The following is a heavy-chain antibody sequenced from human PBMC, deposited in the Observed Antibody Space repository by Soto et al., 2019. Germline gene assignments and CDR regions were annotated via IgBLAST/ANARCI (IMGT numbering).Heavy chain of an antibody. Sequence: PSETLSLTCTVSGGSITGGSISSTTYYWGWMRQPPGKGLEWIASFFIGGSTYYNPSLKSRVTTSVDTSKNQFSLKLSSVTAADTAVYYCASSHAGAHITAAVHWGQGTLVTVSS. D-gene: IGHD6-13*01. V-gene: IGHV4-39*01. CDR3: ASSHAGAHITAAVH. CDR2: FFIGGST. CDR1: GGSITGGSISSTTYY. J-gene: IGHJ4*02.